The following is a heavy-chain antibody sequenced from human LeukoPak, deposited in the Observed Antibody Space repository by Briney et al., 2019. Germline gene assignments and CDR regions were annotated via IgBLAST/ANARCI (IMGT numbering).Heavy chain of an antibody. J-gene: IGHJ4*02. D-gene: IGHD2-15*01. Sequence: PSQTLSLTCTVSGGSISSGGYYWSWIRQHPGKGLEWIGYIYYSGSTYYNPYLKSRVTISVDTSKNQFSLKLSSVTAADTAVYYCARGLRPTVVVAAYFDYWGQGTLVTVCS. V-gene: IGHV4-31*03. CDR3: ARGLRPTVVVAAYFDY. CDR1: GGSISSGGYY. CDR2: IYYSGST.